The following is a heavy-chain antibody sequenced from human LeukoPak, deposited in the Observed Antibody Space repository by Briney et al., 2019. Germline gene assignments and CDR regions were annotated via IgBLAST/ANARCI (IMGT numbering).Heavy chain of an antibody. Sequence: GGSLRLSCAASGFTFSSYGMHWVRQAPGKGLEWAAFIRYDGSNKYYADSVKGRFTISRDNSKNTLYLQMNSLRAEDTAVYYCAKDHPYSSGWYLGPPHFDYWGQGTLVTVSS. V-gene: IGHV3-30*02. CDR3: AKDHPYSSGWYLGPPHFDY. CDR1: GFTFSSYG. J-gene: IGHJ4*02. D-gene: IGHD6-19*01. CDR2: IRYDGSNK.